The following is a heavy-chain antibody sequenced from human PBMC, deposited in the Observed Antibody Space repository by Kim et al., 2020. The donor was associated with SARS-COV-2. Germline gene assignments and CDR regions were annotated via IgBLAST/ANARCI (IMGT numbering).Heavy chain of an antibody. Sequence: SETLSLTCTVSGGSISSYYWSWIRQPPGKGLEWIGYIHYSGSTNYNPSLKSRVTISVDTSKNQFSLKLSSVTAADTAVYYCARETSITIFGVVTHASYFDDWGQGTLVTVSS. CDR3: ARETSITIFGVVTHASYFDD. CDR1: GGSISSYY. D-gene: IGHD3-3*01. CDR2: IHYSGST. J-gene: IGHJ4*02. V-gene: IGHV4-59*01.